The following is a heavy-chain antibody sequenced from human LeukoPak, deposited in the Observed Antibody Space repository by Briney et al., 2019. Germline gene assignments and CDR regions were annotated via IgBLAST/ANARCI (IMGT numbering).Heavy chain of an antibody. Sequence: GGSLRLSCAASGFTFSTYSMTWVRQAPGKGLEWVSGNNWNGGSTGYADSVKGRFTISRDNAKNCLYLQMNSLRAEDTALYYCARTRTSGGYSASDYWGQGTLVTVSS. CDR2: NNWNGGST. CDR1: GFTFSTYS. J-gene: IGHJ4*02. CDR3: ARTRTSGGYSASDY. V-gene: IGHV3-20*04. D-gene: IGHD3-10*01.